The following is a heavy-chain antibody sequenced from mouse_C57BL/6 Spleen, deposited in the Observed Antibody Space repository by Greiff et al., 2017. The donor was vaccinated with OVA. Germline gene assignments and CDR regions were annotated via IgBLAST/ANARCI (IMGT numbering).Heavy chain of an antibody. V-gene: IGHV5-17*01. CDR3: ARGWAIDY. J-gene: IGHJ2*01. D-gene: IGHD3-3*01. Sequence: EVKLVESGGGLVQPGGSLKLSCAASGFTFSDYGMHWVRQAPEKGLEWVAYISSGSSTISYADTVKGRFPIASDNAKSTLFLQMTSLRSEDTAMYYCARGWAIDYWGQGTTLTVSS. CDR2: ISSGSSTI. CDR1: GFTFSDYG.